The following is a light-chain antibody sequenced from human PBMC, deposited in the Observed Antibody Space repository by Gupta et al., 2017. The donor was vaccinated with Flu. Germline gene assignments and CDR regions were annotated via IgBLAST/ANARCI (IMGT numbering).Light chain of an antibody. J-gene: IGKJ1*01. CDR3: QQDVKVPFV. CDR1: ECGLYSRKKQNY. V-gene: IGKV4-1*01. CDR2: WSS. Sequence: DIVLTQTPNSLTLSLGERATINCKTSECGLYSRKKQNYLAWYHQRPRQPPRLLLYWSSMRQAGVPDRFSGSGSDTDFNLTISDLQPEDVGFYYCQQDVKVPFVFGHGTLV.